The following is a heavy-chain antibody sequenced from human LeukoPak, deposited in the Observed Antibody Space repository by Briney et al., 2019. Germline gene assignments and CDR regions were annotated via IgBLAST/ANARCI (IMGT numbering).Heavy chain of an antibody. CDR3: ARGRGYYLDY. V-gene: IGHV3-13*01. CDR1: GFMFSSYD. J-gene: IGHJ4*02. CDR2: IGTAGYT. Sequence: GGSLRLSCAASGFMFSSYDIHWVRQTTGKGLEWVSVIGTAGYTDYADPVKGRYTISRENAKNSVYLQMNSLRAGDTAVYYCARGRGYYLDYWGQGTLVTVSS.